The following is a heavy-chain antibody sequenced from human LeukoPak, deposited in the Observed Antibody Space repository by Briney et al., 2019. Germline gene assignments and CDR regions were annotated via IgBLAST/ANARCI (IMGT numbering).Heavy chain of an antibody. CDR2: ITRRDHGGAT. CDR1: GFTFGESA. J-gene: IGHJ4*02. CDR3: SRDPRVPDY. V-gene: IGHV3-49*04. Sequence: GGSLRLSCTTSGFTFGESAMTWVRQAPGKGLGWVAFITRRDHGGATEYAASVKGRFTISRDESKSIVYLQMDSLKTEDTAMYYCSRDPRVPDYWGQGTLVTVSS.